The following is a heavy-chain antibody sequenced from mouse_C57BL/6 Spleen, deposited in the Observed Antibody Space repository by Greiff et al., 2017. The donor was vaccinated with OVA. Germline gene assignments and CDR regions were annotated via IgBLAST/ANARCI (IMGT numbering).Heavy chain of an antibody. CDR2: IDPENGDT. J-gene: IGHJ3*01. D-gene: IGHD1-1*02. Sequence: VQLQQSGAELVRPGASVKLSCTASGFNIKDDYMHWVKQRPEQGLEWIGWIDPENGDTEYASKFQGKATITADTSSNTAYLQLSSLTSEDTAGYYCTTGVGRFAYWGQGTLVTVSA. CDR1: GFNIKDDY. CDR3: TTGVGRFAY. V-gene: IGHV14-4*01.